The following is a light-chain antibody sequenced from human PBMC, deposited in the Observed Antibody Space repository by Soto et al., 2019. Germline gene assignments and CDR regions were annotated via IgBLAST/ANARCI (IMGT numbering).Light chain of an antibody. Sequence: DIQMTQSPSTLSASVGDRVTISCRASQTISTWLAWYQQKPGKAPNLLIYKASSLESGVPSRFSGSGSGTEFTLTISSLQPDDFVTYYCRQYSTFPLTFGGGTKVDIK. CDR3: RQYSTFPLT. J-gene: IGKJ4*01. CDR2: KAS. CDR1: QTISTW. V-gene: IGKV1-5*03.